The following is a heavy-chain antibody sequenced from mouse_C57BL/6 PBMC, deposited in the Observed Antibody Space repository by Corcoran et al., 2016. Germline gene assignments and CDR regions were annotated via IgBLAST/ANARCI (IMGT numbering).Heavy chain of an antibody. CDR1: GYSFTSYY. D-gene: IGHD1-1*01. V-gene: IGHV1-66*01. Sequence: QVQLQQSGPELVKPEASVKISCKASGYSFTSYYIHWVKQRPGQGLEWIGWIYPGSGNTKYNEKFKGKATLTADTSSSTAYMQLSSLTSEDSAVYYCAREAITTVPRWYFDVWGTGTTVTVSS. CDR3: AREAITTVPRWYFDV. CDR2: IYPGSGNT. J-gene: IGHJ1*03.